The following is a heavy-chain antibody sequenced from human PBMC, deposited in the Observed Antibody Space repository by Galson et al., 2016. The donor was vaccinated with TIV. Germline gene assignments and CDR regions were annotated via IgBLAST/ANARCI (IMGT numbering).Heavy chain of an antibody. V-gene: IGHV3-30*18. CDR2: ISNDGSNK. Sequence: SLRLSCAASGFTFSRYGIHWVRQAPGKGLEWVAVISNDGSNKYYADSVKGRFTISRDNSKDTLYLQMNNLRAEDTAVYYCAKINYQFLLSDAFDIWGQGTTVTVSS. D-gene: IGHD2-15*01. J-gene: IGHJ3*02. CDR1: GFTFSRYG. CDR3: AKINYQFLLSDAFDI.